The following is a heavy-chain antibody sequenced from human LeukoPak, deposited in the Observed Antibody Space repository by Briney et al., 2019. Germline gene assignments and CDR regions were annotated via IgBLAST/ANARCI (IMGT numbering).Heavy chain of an antibody. CDR2: MNPNSGNT. CDR1: GYTFTSYD. J-gene: IGHJ6*02. Sequence: ASVKVSCKASGYTFTSYDINWVRQATGQGLEWMGWMNPNSGNTGYAQKFQGRVTMTRNTSISTAYMELSSLRSEDTAVYYCARGRIVYCSSTSCFYGMDVWGQGTTVTVSS. D-gene: IGHD2-2*01. V-gene: IGHV1-8*01. CDR3: ARGRIVYCSSTSCFYGMDV.